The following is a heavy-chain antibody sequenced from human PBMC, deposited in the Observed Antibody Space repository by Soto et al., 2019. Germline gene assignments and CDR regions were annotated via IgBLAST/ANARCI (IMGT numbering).Heavy chain of an antibody. CDR2: ISSSSSYI. Sequence: PGGSLRLSCAASGFTFSSYSMNWVRQAPGKGLEWVSSISSSSSYIYYADSVKGRFTISRDNAKNSLYLQMNSLRAEDTAVYYCASDRVSATRGYDAFDIWGQGTLVTVSS. CDR1: GFTFSSYS. J-gene: IGHJ3*02. CDR3: ASDRVSATRGYDAFDI. D-gene: IGHD2-15*01. V-gene: IGHV3-21*01.